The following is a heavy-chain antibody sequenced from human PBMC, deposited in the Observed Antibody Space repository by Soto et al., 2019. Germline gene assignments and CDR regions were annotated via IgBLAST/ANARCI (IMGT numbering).Heavy chain of an antibody. J-gene: IGHJ4*02. V-gene: IGHV3-48*01. Sequence: ELQLVESGGGLVQPGGSLRLSCAASGFTFSSYSMNWVRQASGKGLEWVSYISSSSSTIFYADSVKCRFTISRDHAKNPLYLQMNRLRAEDTAVYYWARQVGGEYSGSDFICLVDIWGQGTLVTVSS. CDR2: ISSSSSTI. CDR1: GFTFSSYS. CDR3: ARQVGGEYSGSDFICLVDI. D-gene: IGHD5-12*01.